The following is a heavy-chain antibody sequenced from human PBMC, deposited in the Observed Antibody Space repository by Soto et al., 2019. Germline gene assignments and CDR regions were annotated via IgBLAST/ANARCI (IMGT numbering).Heavy chain of an antibody. CDR1: RVAFSKFI. V-gene: IGHV1-69*01. CDR3: AKVRYSSPMGYYYGMDV. CDR2: IIPIFGTA. Sequence: QAQLEQSGGEVKKPGSSVKVSCKASRVAFSKFIVTWVRQAPGLGLEWVGGIIPIFGTANYAQKFQGRVTSTADESTSTSSMEVNNLRSEDTAVYYCAKVRYSSPMGYYYGMDVWGQGTTVTVSS. J-gene: IGHJ6*02. D-gene: IGHD6-19*01.